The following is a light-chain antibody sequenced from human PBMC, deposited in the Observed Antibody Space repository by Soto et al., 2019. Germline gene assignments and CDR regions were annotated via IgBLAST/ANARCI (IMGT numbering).Light chain of an antibody. Sequence: QSALTQPASVSGSPGQSITISCTGTSSDVGGYNYVSWYQQHPGKAPKLLIYGVNNRPSWVSNRFSGSKSGNTASLTISGLQAEDEADYYCSSYTRSSTVIFGGGTKLTVL. J-gene: IGLJ2*01. CDR3: SSYTRSSTVI. CDR1: SSDVGGYNY. CDR2: GVN. V-gene: IGLV2-14*01.